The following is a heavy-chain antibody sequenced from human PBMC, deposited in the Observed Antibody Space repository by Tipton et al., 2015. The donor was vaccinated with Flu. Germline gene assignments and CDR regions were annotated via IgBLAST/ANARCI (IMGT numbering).Heavy chain of an antibody. CDR1: GGSISSYY. CDR2: IYYSGST. J-gene: IGHJ1*01. V-gene: IGHV4-59*01. Sequence: TLSLTCTVSGGSISSYYWSWIRQPPGKGLEWIGYIYYSGSTNYNPSLKSRVTISVDTSKNQFSLKLSSVTAADTAVYYCARYGTYDGSRYFQHWGQGTLVTGAS. CDR3: ARYGTYDGSRYFQH. D-gene: IGHD1-26*01.